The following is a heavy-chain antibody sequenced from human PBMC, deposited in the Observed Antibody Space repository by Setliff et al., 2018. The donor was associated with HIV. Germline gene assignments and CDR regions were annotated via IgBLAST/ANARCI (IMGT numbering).Heavy chain of an antibody. CDR2: IIPIFGTA. D-gene: IGHD5-12*01. CDR1: GGTFSIFS. J-gene: IGHJ3*02. CDR3: ARGHSGPRDHAFDI. Sequence: SVKVSCKTSGGTFSIFSISWVRQAPGQGLEWMGRIIPIFGTANYAQKFQGRVTITADKSTSTAYMELSSLRSEDTAVYYCARGHSGPRDHAFDIWGQGTMVTVSS. V-gene: IGHV1-69*06.